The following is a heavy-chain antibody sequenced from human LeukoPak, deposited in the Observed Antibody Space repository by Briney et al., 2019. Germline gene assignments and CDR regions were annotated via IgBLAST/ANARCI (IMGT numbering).Heavy chain of an antibody. V-gene: IGHV4-4*02. CDR1: GGSISSDNW. D-gene: IGHD2-21*02. J-gene: IGHJ4*02. CDR2: IYHTGRS. CDR3: VRGVYGGDSY. Sequence: PSETLSLTCDVSGGSISSDNWWIWVRQPPGKGLEWIGEIYHTGRSNYNPSLESRVSMSVDKSKNQFSLMLSSVTAADTALYYCVRGVYGGDSYWGQGSLVTVSS.